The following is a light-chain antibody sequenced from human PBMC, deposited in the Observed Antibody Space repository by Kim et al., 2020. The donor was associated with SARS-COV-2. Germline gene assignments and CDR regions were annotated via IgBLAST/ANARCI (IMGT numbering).Light chain of an antibody. CDR2: RSD. Sequence: QRLTISYSGSSSNIGSNYVYWYQQRPGTAPKLLIYRSDQRPSGFPDRFFGSKSGSSASLAISGLRSEDEADYYCAAWDDSLSGWVFGGGTQLTVL. CDR3: AAWDDSLSGWV. V-gene: IGLV1-47*01. J-gene: IGLJ3*02. CDR1: SSNIGSNY.